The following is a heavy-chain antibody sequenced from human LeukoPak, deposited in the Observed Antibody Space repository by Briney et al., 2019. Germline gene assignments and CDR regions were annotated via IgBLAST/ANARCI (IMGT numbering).Heavy chain of an antibody. J-gene: IGHJ1*01. CDR1: GDSISRSSYY. Sequence: PSETLSLTCTVSGDSISRSSYYWGWIRQPPGKGLEWIGSMYYSGSTYYNPSLKSRVTISVDTSKNQFSLKLSSVTAADTAVYYCARSSGPGGDFEYFQHWGQGTLVTVSS. V-gene: IGHV4-39*07. D-gene: IGHD3-16*01. CDR2: MYYSGST. CDR3: ARSSGPGGDFEYFQH.